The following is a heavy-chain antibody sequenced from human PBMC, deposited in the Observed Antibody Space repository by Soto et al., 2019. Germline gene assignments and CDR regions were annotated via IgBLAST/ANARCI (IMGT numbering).Heavy chain of an antibody. V-gene: IGHV3-11*01. CDR2: ISDRDRGSVT. Sequence: QVQLVESGGGLVKPGGSLRLSCAASGFTLSDHFMSWIRQAPGKGLEWVSYISDRDRGSVTNYGDSVKGRFTISRDNAKKSLYLQMNSLRVEDTAVYYCARESWANPDYWGQGTLVTVSS. D-gene: IGHD3-10*01. CDR1: GFTLSDHF. J-gene: IGHJ4*02. CDR3: ARESWANPDY.